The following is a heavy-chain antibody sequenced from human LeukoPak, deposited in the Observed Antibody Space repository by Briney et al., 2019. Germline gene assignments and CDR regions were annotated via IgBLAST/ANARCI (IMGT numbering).Heavy chain of an antibody. CDR2: IRGDNGNT. V-gene: IGHV1-18*01. CDR3: ARVDLLTGYYFFDY. CDR1: GYTFSNYG. Sequence: ASVKVSCKASGYTFSNYGISWVRQAPGQGLEWVGWIRGDNGNTDYAQKLQGRVTMTTDTSTSTAYMELRSLGSDETAVYYCARVDLLTGYYFFDYWGQGTLVTVSS. J-gene: IGHJ4*02. D-gene: IGHD3-9*01.